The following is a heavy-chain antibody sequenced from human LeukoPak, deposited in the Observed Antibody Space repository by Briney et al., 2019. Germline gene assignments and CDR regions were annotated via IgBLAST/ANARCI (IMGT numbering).Heavy chain of an antibody. Sequence: GGSLRLSCAASGFTFSTSWMNWVRQAPGKGLEWAANIKQDGSEKYYVDSVKGRFTISRDNAKNSLYLQMNSLRAEDTAVYYCARSGSSIVGIAAVYWGQGTLVTVSS. CDR1: GFTFSTSW. J-gene: IGHJ4*02. CDR2: IKQDGSEK. V-gene: IGHV3-7*03. CDR3: ARSGSSIVGIAAVY. D-gene: IGHD6-13*01.